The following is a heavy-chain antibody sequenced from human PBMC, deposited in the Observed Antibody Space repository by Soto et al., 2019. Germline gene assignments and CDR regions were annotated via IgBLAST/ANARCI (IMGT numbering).Heavy chain of an antibody. J-gene: IGHJ4*02. CDR2: IYKSGNT. Sequence: SETLSLTCTVSGCDISNYYWHWIRQAPGRGLEWIGYIYKSGNTNYNSSLRSRVTISMDTSKKQLSLKVNSVTVEDTAVYYCARAAYCGSGCYYYFDSWGQGTLVTVSS. D-gene: IGHD2-21*02. CDR3: ARAAYCGSGCYYYFDS. CDR1: GCDISNYY. V-gene: IGHV4-59*01.